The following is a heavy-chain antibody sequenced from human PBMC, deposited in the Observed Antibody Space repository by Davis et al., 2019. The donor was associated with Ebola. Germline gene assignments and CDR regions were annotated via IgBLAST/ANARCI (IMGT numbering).Heavy chain of an antibody. CDR2: ISDSGGAT. D-gene: IGHD5-12*01. V-gene: IGHV3-23*01. CDR1: GFTFSTCA. CDR3: AKALDIVATRTFDY. J-gene: IGHJ4*02. Sequence: GESLKISCAASGFTFSTCAMSWVRQAPGKGLEWVSTISDSGGATFYADSLRGRFTISRDNSKNTLYLQMNSLRAEDTAVYYCAKALDIVATRTFDYWGQGTLVTVSS.